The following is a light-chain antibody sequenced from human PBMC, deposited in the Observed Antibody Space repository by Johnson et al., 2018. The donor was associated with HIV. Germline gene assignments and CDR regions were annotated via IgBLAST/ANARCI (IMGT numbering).Light chain of an antibody. Sequence: QSVLTQPPSVSAAPGQKVTISCSGSSSNIGSNYVSWYQQFPGTAPKLLIYENNKRPSGIPDRFSGSKSGTSATLGITGLQTGDEADYYCGTWDSNLSAYVSGPGTKVTGL. CDR1: SSNIGSNY. CDR2: ENN. CDR3: GTWDSNLSAYV. J-gene: IGLJ1*01. V-gene: IGLV1-51*02.